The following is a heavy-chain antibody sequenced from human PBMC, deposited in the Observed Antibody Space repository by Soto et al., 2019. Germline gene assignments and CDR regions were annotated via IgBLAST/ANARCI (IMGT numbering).Heavy chain of an antibody. CDR2: IYSGGST. CDR3: ARALGGYCSSTSCYDFEY. J-gene: IGHJ4*02. V-gene: IGHV3-66*01. CDR1: GFTVSSNY. Sequence: GGSLRLSCAASGFTVSSNYMSWVRQAPGKGLEWVPVIYSGGSTYYADSVKGRFTISRDNSKNTLYLQMNSLRAEDTAVYYCARALGGYCSSTSCYDFEYWGQGTLVTLSS. D-gene: IGHD2-2*01.